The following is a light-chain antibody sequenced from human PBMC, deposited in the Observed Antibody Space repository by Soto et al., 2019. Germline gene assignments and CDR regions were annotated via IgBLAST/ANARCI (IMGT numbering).Light chain of an antibody. CDR3: QQYNNWPRT. J-gene: IGKJ1*01. CDR2: GAS. Sequence: EIVMTQSPATLSVSPGERATLSCRASQSVSSNLACYQQKPGQAPRLLIYGASTRATGIPARFSGSGSGTEFTLTINSLQSEDFAVYYCQQYNNWPRTFGQGTKVDI. CDR1: QSVSSN. V-gene: IGKV3-15*01.